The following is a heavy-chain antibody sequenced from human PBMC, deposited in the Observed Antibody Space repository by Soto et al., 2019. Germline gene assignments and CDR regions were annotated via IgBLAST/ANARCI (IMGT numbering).Heavy chain of an antibody. V-gene: IGHV5-51*01. CDR3: ARLSAGSSSSRRTYYYYCLDV. CDR1: GYSFTSYW. Sequence: GESRKISCKGSGYSFTSYWIGWVRQMAGQGLVWMGIIYPGDSDTRYSPSFQGQVTISADKSISTAYLQWSSLKASDTAMYYCARLSAGSSSSRRTYYYYCLDVWGQGSTITASS. J-gene: IGHJ6*02. CDR2: IYPGDSDT. D-gene: IGHD6-6*01.